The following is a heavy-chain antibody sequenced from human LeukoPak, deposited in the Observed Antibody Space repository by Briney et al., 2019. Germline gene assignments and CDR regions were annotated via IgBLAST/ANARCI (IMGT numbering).Heavy chain of an antibody. J-gene: IGHJ6*02. CDR3: ARQLGPNIAMDV. CDR1: GGSVSSYY. V-gene: IGHV4-4*07. D-gene: IGHD1-1*01. CDR2: IYTSGST. Sequence: PSETLSLTCTVSGGSVSSYYWTWIRQPAGKGLEWIGRIYTSGSTNNNPSLKSRVTMSLDTSKNQLSLKLRSVTAADTAVYYYARQLGPNIAMDVWGQGTTVTVSS.